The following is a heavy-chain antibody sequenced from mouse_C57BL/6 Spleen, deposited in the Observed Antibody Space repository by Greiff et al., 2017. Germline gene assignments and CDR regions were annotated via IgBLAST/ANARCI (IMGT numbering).Heavy chain of an antibody. V-gene: IGHV1-18*01. Sequence: EVQLQQSGPELVKPGASVKIPCKASGYTFTDYNMDWVKQSHGKSLAWIGDINPNNGGTIYNQKLKGKATLTVDKSSSTAYMELRSLTSDDTAVYYCARRERIYDGYDPVAYWGQGTLVTVAA. CDR2: INPNNGGT. CDR1: GYTFTDYN. CDR3: ARRERIYDGYDPVAY. J-gene: IGHJ3*01. D-gene: IGHD2-3*01.